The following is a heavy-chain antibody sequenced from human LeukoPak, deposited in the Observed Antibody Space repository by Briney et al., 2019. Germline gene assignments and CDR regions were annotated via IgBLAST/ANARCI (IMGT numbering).Heavy chain of an antibody. CDR3: ARDQSGTYSIDY. CDR1: GFTFSSHA. Sequence: GGSLRLSCAASGFTFSSHAMHWVRRAPGKGLEWVIFISYDGNKKYYAESVKGRFTISRDNSKNTVYLQMNSLSTEDTAVYYCARDQSGTYSIDYWGQGTLVTVSS. D-gene: IGHD1-26*01. J-gene: IGHJ4*02. CDR2: ISYDGNKK. V-gene: IGHV3-30-3*01.